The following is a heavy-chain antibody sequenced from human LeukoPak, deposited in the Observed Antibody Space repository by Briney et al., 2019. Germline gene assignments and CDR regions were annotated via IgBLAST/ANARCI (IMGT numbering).Heavy chain of an antibody. CDR1: GGSINGGVYY. J-gene: IGHJ4*02. D-gene: IGHD3-9*01. CDR3: AREYSDILTGYYLFDS. Sequence: SQTLSLTCTVPGGSINGGVYYWSWIRQYPGKGLEWIGSIFYSGSTYYNPSLKSRFTISVDTSKNQFSLKLSSVPAADTAVYYCAREYSDILTGYYLFDSWGQGTLVTVSS. V-gene: IGHV4-31*03. CDR2: IFYSGST.